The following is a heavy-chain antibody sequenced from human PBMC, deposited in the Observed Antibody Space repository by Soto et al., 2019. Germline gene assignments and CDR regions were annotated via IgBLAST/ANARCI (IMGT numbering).Heavy chain of an antibody. CDR3: ARADWKDYYYGMDV. D-gene: IGHD1-1*01. J-gene: IGHJ6*02. V-gene: IGHV4-31*03. CDR2: IYYSGST. Sequence: TSETLSLTCPVSGVSISSGGYYWSWIRPHPGKGLEWIGYIYYSGSTYYNPSLKSRVTISVDTSKNQFSLKLSSVTAADTAVYYCARADWKDYYYGMDVWGQGTTV. CDR1: GVSISSGGYY.